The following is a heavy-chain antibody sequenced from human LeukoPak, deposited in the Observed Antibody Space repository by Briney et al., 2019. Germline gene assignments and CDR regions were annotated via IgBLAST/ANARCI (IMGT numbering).Heavy chain of an antibody. CDR1: GGSISSGGYY. V-gene: IGHV4-31*03. CDR3: ARFRITEYYFDY. J-gene: IGHJ4*02. CDR2: IYYSGST. Sequence: PSQTLSLTCTVSGGSISSGGYYWSWIRQHPGKGLEWIGYIYYSGSTYYNPSLKSRVTISVDTSKNQFSLKLSSVTAADTAVYYCARFRITEYYFDYWGQGTLVTVSS. D-gene: IGHD3-10*01.